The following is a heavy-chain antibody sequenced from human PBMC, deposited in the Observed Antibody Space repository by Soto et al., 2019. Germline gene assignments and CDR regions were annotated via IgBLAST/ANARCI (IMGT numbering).Heavy chain of an antibody. CDR1: GFTFSSYW. Sequence: GGSLRLSCAASGFTFSSYWMSWVRQAPGKGLEWVANMKQDGSEKYYVDSVRGRFTISRDNAKNSLYLEMNRLRAEDIAVYYCARDRAVAGSCDYWGQGTLVTVSS. CDR2: MKQDGSEK. CDR3: ARDRAVAGSCDY. D-gene: IGHD6-19*01. J-gene: IGHJ4*02. V-gene: IGHV3-7*01.